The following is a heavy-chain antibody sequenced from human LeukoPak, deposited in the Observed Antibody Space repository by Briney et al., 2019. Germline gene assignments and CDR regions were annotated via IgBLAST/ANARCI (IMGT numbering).Heavy chain of an antibody. V-gene: IGHV3-23*01. CDR3: AKRPATTYYFDY. CDR1: GFTFSDYA. J-gene: IGHJ4*02. CDR2: ISGSGGST. D-gene: IGHD5-24*01. Sequence: GGSLRLSCAASGFTFSDYAMSWVHQAPGKRLEWVSAISGSGGSTYYADSVKGRFTISRDNSKNTLYLQLNSLRAEDTAVYYCAKRPATTYYFDYWGQGTLVTVSS.